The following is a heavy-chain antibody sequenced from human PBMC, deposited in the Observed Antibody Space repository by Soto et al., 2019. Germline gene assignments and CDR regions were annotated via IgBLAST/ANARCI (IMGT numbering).Heavy chain of an antibody. D-gene: IGHD3-10*01. CDR1: GFTFSSYG. J-gene: IGHJ4*02. V-gene: IGHV3-33*01. CDR3: AREKWFGELLPNY. Sequence: GGSLRLSCAASGFTFSSYGMHWVRQAPGKGLEWVAVIWYDGSNKYYADSVKGRFTISRDNSKNTLYLQMNSLRAEDTAVYYCAREKWFGELLPNYWGQGTLVTVSS. CDR2: IWYDGSNK.